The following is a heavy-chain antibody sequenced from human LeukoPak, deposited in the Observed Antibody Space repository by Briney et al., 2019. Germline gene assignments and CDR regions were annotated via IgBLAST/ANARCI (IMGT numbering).Heavy chain of an antibody. J-gene: IGHJ5*02. CDR1: GGSISSSSYY. V-gene: IGHV4-39*01. CDR3: ARSITMIVVVLNGFDP. Sequence: AAETLSLTCTVSGGSISSSSYYWGWIRQPPGKGLEWIGGIYYSGSTYYNPSLKSRVTISVDTSKNQFSLKLSSVTAADTAVYYCARSITMIVVVLNGFDPWGQGTLDSLSS. D-gene: IGHD3-22*01. CDR2: IYYSGST.